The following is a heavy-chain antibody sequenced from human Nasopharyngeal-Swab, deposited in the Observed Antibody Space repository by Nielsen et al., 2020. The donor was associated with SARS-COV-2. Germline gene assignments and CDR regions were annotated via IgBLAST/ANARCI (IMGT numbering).Heavy chain of an antibody. V-gene: IGHV3-64D*06. Sequence: GGSLRLSCSASGFTFSSYAMHWVRQAPGKGLEYVSAISSNGGSTYYADSVKGRFSISRDNSKNTLYLQMSSLRAEDTAVYYCARERGGGYGDYWGQGTLVTVSS. CDR3: ARERGGGYGDY. D-gene: IGHD5-12*01. CDR2: ISSNGGST. J-gene: IGHJ4*02. CDR1: GFTFSSYA.